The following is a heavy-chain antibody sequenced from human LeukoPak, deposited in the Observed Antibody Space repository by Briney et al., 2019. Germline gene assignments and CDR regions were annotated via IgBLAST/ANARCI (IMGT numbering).Heavy chain of an antibody. V-gene: IGHV3-23*01. CDR2: ISRSGVAT. J-gene: IGHJ4*02. D-gene: IGHD5-24*01. CDR3: ARARWGFRY. Sequence: GGSLRLSCAASGFTFTSFAMSWVRQAPGKGLEWVSTISRSGVATYYANSVKGRFTISRDNSKNTLYLQTNSLRAEDTAVYYCARARWGFRYWGQGTLVTVSS. CDR1: GFTFTSFA.